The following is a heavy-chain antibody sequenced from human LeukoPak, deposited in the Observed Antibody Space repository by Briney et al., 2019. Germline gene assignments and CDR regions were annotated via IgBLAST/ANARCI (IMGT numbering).Heavy chain of an antibody. CDR1: GYTFTSYY. V-gene: IGHV1-46*01. D-gene: IGHD1-7*01. CDR2: INCAGGST. Sequence: ASVKVSCKASGYTFTSYYIHWVRQAPGQGLEWMGIINCAGGSTRYAQKFQGRVTMTRYTSTSTVYMELSSLRSDDTAVYYCAREGELLGGFDIWGQGTMVTVSS. CDR3: AREGELLGGFDI. J-gene: IGHJ3*02.